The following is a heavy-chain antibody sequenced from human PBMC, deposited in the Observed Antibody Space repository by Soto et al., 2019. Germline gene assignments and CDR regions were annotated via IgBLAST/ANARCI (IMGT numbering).Heavy chain of an antibody. CDR2: IYPGDSDS. CDR1: GYSFSSYW. CDR3: AKVSGCTSAACYMGGWFDP. J-gene: IGHJ5*02. V-gene: IGHV5-51*01. D-gene: IGHD2-8*02. Sequence: GESLKISCQGSGYSFSSYWIAWVRQKPGKGLEWMGTIYPGDSDSTYSPSFQGQVTFSADKSTSTAYLQWSSLKASDTAIYYCAKVSGCTSAACYMGGWFDPWGQGTLVTVSS.